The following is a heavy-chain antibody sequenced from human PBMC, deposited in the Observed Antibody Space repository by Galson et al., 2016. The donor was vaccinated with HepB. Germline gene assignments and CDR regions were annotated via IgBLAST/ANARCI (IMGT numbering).Heavy chain of an antibody. CDR1: SNSISSYY. D-gene: IGHD6-19*01. Sequence: SETLSLTCTVSSNSISSYYWSWTRQPPGKGLEWIGYIYYSGSTNYDPSLKSRVTISVDTSKNQFSLKLSSVTAADTAVYYCARTVNSGWYGDAFDIWGQGIMVTVSS. V-gene: IGHV4-59*08. CDR3: ARTVNSGWYGDAFDI. CDR2: IYYSGST. J-gene: IGHJ3*02.